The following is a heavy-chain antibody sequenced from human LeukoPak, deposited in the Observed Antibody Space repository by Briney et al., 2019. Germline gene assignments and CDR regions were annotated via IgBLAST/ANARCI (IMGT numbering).Heavy chain of an antibody. CDR3: ASGSSRIPNWFDP. V-gene: IGHV4-59*01. Sequence: SQTLSLTCTVSGGSISSYYWSWIRQPPGKGLEWIVYIYYSGSTNYNPSLKSRVTISVDTSKIQFSLKLSSVTAADTAFYYCASGSSRIPNWFDPWGQGTLVTVSS. J-gene: IGHJ5*02. CDR2: IYYSGST. CDR1: GGSISSYY. D-gene: IGHD2-2*01.